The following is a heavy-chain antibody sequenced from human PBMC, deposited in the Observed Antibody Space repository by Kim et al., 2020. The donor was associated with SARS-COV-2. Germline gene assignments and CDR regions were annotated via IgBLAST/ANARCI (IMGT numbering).Heavy chain of an antibody. J-gene: IGHJ6*02. V-gene: IGHV3-9*01. D-gene: IGHD4-4*01. CDR2: ISWNSGSI. CDR3: AKARGNSYYYYYGMDV. Sequence: GGSLRLSCAASGFTFDDYAMHWVRQAPGKGLEWVSGISWNSGSIGYADSVKGRFTISRDNAKNSLYLQMNSLRAEDTALYYCAKARGNSYYYYYGMDVWGQGTTVTVSS. CDR1: GFTFDDYA.